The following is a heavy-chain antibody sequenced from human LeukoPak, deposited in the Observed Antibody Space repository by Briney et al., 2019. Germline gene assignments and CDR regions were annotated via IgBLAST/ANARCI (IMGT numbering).Heavy chain of an antibody. CDR2: ISGSGGST. J-gene: IGHJ4*02. D-gene: IGHD5-18*01. CDR3: AKASWIQLWLIDY. Sequence: GGSLRLSCAASGFTFSSYAMSWVRQAPGKGLEWVSAISGSGGSTYYADSVKGQFTISRDNSKNTLYLQMNSLRAEDTAVYYCAKASWIQLWLIDYWGQGTLVTVSS. V-gene: IGHV3-23*01. CDR1: GFTFSSYA.